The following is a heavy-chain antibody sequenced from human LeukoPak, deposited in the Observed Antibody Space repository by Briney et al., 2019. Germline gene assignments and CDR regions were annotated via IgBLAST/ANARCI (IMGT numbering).Heavy chain of an antibody. D-gene: IGHD5-24*01. V-gene: IGHV1-2*02. J-gene: IGHJ3*02. CDR2: INPNSGGT. CDR3: ATQPRRRVEMATIGGNDAFDI. Sequence: GASVKVSCKASGYTFTSYDINWVRQAPGQGLEWMGWINPNSGGTNYAQKFQGRVTMTRDTSISTAYMELSRLRSDDTAVYYCATQPRRRVEMATIGGNDAFDIWGQGTMVTVSS. CDR1: GYTFTSYD.